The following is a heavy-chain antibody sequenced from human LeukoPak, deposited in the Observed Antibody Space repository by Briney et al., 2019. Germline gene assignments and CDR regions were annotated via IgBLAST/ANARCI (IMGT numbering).Heavy chain of an antibody. CDR3: ARVPYYYDSSGYEDY. CDR1: GFTVSSNS. D-gene: IGHD3-22*01. Sequence: GGSLRLSCTVSGFTVSSNSMSWVRQAPGKGLEWVSFIYSGGNTHNSDSVKGRFTISRDNAKNSLYLQMNSLRAEDTAVYYCARVPYYYDSSGYEDYWGQGTLVTVSS. CDR2: IYSGGNT. V-gene: IGHV3-53*01. J-gene: IGHJ4*02.